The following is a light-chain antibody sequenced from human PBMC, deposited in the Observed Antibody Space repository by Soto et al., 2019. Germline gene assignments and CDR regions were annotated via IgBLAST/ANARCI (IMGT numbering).Light chain of an antibody. CDR2: DAS. Sequence: DIQMTQSPSTLSESVGDRFTITFRASQSISSWLAWYQQKPGKAPKLLIYDASSLESGVPSRFSGSGSGTEFSLTISNLQPDDCATYYCQQYENYWTFGQGTKVDIK. CDR1: QSISSW. V-gene: IGKV1-5*01. CDR3: QQYENYWT. J-gene: IGKJ1*01.